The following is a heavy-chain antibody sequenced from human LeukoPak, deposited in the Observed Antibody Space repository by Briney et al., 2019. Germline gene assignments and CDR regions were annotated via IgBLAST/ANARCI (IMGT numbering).Heavy chain of an antibody. D-gene: IGHD2-2*01. CDR2: IYSDGST. Sequence: GGSLRLSCAASGFTVSSNYMSWVRQAPGKGLEWVSVIYSDGSTYYADSVKGRFTISRDNSKNPLYLQMNSLRAEDTAVYYCARGALYCSSTSCSLDYWGQGTLVTVSS. J-gene: IGHJ4*02. CDR1: GFTVSSNY. CDR3: ARGALYCSSTSCSLDY. V-gene: IGHV3-53*01.